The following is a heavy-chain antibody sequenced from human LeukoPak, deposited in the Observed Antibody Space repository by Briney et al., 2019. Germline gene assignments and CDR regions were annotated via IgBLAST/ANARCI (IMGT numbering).Heavy chain of an antibody. J-gene: IGHJ4*02. CDR2: IRHDGSIK. CDR1: VVTFSTYA. V-gene: IGHV3-30*02. D-gene: IGHD2-21*02. CDR3: ARGDCSGDCYHPLYY. Sequence: PRGSPRLSSAPPVVTFSTYAMHSVRQAPGQGLDWGAFIRHDGSIKYYADSVKGRFTISRDNSKNTLYLQMNSLRTEDTAVYYCARGDCSGDCYHPLYYWGQGSLVTVSS.